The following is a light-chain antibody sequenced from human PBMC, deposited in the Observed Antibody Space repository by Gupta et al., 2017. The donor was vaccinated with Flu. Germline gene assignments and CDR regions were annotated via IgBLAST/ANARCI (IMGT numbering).Light chain of an antibody. Sequence: EVVLTQSPATLSLSPGDRATLSCRASHSVGRYVAWYQQKPGQAPRLLVSEAADRAAGVPARFSGSGSGADFTLTISSLETEDFAMYYCQQRSNWPPVLTFGGGTRVELK. CDR3: QQRSNWPPVLT. V-gene: IGKV3-11*01. CDR1: HSVGRY. J-gene: IGKJ4*01. CDR2: EAA.